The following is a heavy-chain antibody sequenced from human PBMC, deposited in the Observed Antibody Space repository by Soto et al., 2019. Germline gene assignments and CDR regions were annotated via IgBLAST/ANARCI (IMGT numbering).Heavy chain of an antibody. V-gene: IGHV4-59*12. CDR3: ARVPGP. Sequence: SETLSLTCIVSGGSISSDYWSWIRQPPGKGLEWIGYIYHSGSTYYNPSLKSRVTISVDRSKNQFSLKLTSVTAADTAVYYCARVPGPWGQGTLVTVSS. J-gene: IGHJ5*02. CDR2: IYHSGST. CDR1: GGSISSDY.